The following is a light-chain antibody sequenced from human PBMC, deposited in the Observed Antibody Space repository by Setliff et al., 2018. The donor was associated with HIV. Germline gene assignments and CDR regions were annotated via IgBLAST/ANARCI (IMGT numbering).Light chain of an antibody. CDR2: DAT. Sequence: QSVLTQPASVSGSPGQSITISCTGSSSDIFYNYVSWYQQHPGKAPKLIIYDATNRPSGVSNRFSGSKSGNTASLTISGLQVGDEADYYCSSYSSTSTLLFGAGTKVTV. J-gene: IGLJ1*01. V-gene: IGLV2-14*03. CDR1: SSDIFYNY. CDR3: SSYSSTSTLL.